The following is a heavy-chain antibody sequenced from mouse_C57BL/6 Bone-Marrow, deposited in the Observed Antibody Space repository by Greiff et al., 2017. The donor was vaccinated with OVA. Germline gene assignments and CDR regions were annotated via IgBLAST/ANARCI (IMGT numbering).Heavy chain of an antibody. CDR1: GYTFTSYW. D-gene: IGHD2-4*01. Sequence: VQLQQPGAELVKPGASVKLSCKASGYTFTSYWMHWVKQRPGQGLEWIGMIHPNSGRTNYNEKFKSKATLTVDKSSSTAYMQLSSLTSEDSAVYYCAREDYDYDGDAMDDWGKGTSVTVSS. CDR2: IHPNSGRT. CDR3: AREDYDYDGDAMDD. J-gene: IGHJ4*01. V-gene: IGHV1-64*01.